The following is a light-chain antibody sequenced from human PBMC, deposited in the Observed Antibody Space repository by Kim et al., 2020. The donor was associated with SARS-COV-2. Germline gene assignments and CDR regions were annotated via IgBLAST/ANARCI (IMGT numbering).Light chain of an antibody. CDR1: ASNIGGNY. V-gene: IGLV1-47*01. CDR2: RDN. CDR3: ASWDDSLSGMV. J-gene: IGLJ2*01. Sequence: GQRVTISCTGIASNIGGNYVFWYQQVPPTAPKLLIFRDNLRPSGVPDRFSGSKSGTSASLAISGLRSEDDGDFYCASWDDSLSGMVFGGGTQLTVL.